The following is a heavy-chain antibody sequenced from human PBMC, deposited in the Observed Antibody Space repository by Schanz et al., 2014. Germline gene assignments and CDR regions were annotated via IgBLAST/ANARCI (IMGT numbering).Heavy chain of an antibody. CDR1: AYTFTSYG. CDR2: ISGYNAIT. J-gene: IGHJ4*02. V-gene: IGHV1-18*04. Sequence: QVQLVQSGAEVKKPGASVKVSCKASAYTFTSYGISWVRQAPGQGLEWMGWISGYNAITSYAQKIQGRITLTTDTSTSTAYMELRSLRSDDTAVYYCARESVSGSYYGSGDYWGQGTLVTVSS. CDR3: ARESVSGSYYGSGDY. D-gene: IGHD1-26*01.